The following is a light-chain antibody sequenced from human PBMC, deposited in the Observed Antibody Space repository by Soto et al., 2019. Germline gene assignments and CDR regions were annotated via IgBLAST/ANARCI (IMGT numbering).Light chain of an antibody. Sequence: QLTQSPSSLSASVGDRVTITCRASQDISRYLAWYQQRAGEAPKLLIYGASTLQSGDPSRFSGSGSGTEFTLTISSLQPEEFATYHCQQLHRPPFTFGPGTTVDV. CDR1: QDISRY. CDR3: QQLHRPPFT. J-gene: IGKJ3*01. V-gene: IGKV1-9*01. CDR2: GAS.